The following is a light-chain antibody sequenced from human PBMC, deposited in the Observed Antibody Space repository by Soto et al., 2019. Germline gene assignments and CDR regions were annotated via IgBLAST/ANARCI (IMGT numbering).Light chain of an antibody. Sequence: EIEMAQFQASLYVSQIQITTISGRASQSVSRILAWYQQKPGQAPRLLIYGASTRATGIPVRFSGSGSGTEFTLTISSLQSEDFAVYYCQQYDKWPPTFGQGTKVDIK. CDR3: QQYDKWPPT. CDR1: QSVSRI. CDR2: GAS. V-gene: IGKV3-15*01. J-gene: IGKJ1*01.